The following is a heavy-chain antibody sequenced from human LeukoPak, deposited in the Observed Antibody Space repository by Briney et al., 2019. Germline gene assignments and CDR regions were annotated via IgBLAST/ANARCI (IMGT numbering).Heavy chain of an antibody. D-gene: IGHD3-10*01. CDR2: MNPNSGNT. CDR1: GYTFTSYD. J-gene: IGHJ4*02. Sequence: ASVKVSCKASGYTFTSYDINWARQATGQGLEWMGWMNPNSGNTGYAQKFQGRVTMTRNTSISTAYMELSSLRSEDTAVYYCARGPVYGSGSYYPSDYWGQGTLVTVSS. CDR3: ARGPVYGSGSYYPSDY. V-gene: IGHV1-8*01.